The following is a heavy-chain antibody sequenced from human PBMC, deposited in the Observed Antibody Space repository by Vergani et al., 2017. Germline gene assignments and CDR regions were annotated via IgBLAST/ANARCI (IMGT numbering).Heavy chain of an antibody. D-gene: IGHD2-15*01. CDR1: GGSISSYY. J-gene: IGHJ4*02. CDR2: IYTSGST. V-gene: IGHV4-4*07. Sequence: QVQLQESGPGLVKPSETLSLTCTVSGGSISSYYWSWIRQPAGKGLEWIGRIYTSGSTNYNPSLKSRVTMSVDTSKNQFSLKLSSVTAADTAVYYCARDEGRYCSGGSCPSSLDYFDYWGQGTLVTVSS. CDR3: ARDEGRYCSGGSCPSSLDYFDY.